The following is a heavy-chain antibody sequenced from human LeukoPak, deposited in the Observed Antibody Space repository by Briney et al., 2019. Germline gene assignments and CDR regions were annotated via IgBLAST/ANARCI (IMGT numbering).Heavy chain of an antibody. CDR1: GFTFSSYG. V-gene: IGHV3-23*01. J-gene: IGHJ4*02. Sequence: PGGSLRLSCAASGFTFSSYGMSWVRQAPGKGLEWVSAISGSGGSTYYADSVKGRFTISRDNSKNTLYLQMNSLRAEDTAVYYCAKDPDDFGGNSMFDYWGQGTLVTVSS. CDR3: AKDPDDFGGNSMFDY. D-gene: IGHD4-23*01. CDR2: ISGSGGST.